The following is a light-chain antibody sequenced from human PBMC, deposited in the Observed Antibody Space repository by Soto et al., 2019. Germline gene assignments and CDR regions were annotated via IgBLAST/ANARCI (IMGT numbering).Light chain of an antibody. CDR2: DAS. CDR1: QSVRNY. V-gene: IGKV3-11*01. CDR3: QQYNNWPPGT. J-gene: IGKJ4*01. Sequence: EIVLTQSPATLSLSPGETATLSCRASQSVRNYLAWYQQKPGQAPRLLIYDASNRATGIPARFSGTGSETDFTLTISSLQSEDFAVYYCQQYNNWPPGTFGGGTKVDIK.